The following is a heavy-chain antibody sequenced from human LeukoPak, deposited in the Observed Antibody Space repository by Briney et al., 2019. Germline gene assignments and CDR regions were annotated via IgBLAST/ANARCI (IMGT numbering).Heavy chain of an antibody. CDR3: ARETVFGVVVPTYYFDY. J-gene: IGHJ4*02. D-gene: IGHD3-3*01. CDR1: GFTFSSYA. Sequence: PGGSLRLSCAASGFTFSSYAMSWVRQAPGKGLEWVANIKPDGSEKYYVDSVKGRFTISRDNAKNSLYLEMNSLRAEDTAVYYCARETVFGVVVPTYYFDYWGQGTLVTVSS. CDR2: IKPDGSEK. V-gene: IGHV3-7*01.